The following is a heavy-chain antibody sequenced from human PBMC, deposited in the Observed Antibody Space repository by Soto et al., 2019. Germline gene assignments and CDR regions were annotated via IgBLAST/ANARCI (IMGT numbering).Heavy chain of an antibody. CDR2: IYHSGST. CDR1: GGSISSSNW. D-gene: IGHD6-13*01. V-gene: IGHV4-4*02. CDR3: ARDGGIAAAGPSDPYYYYGMDV. J-gene: IGHJ6*02. Sequence: PSETLSLTCAVSGGSISSSNWWSWVRQPPGKRLEWIGEIYHSGSTNYNPSLKSRVTISVDKSKNPFSLTLSSVTAADTAVYYCARDGGIAAAGPSDPYYYYGMDVWGQGTTVTVSS.